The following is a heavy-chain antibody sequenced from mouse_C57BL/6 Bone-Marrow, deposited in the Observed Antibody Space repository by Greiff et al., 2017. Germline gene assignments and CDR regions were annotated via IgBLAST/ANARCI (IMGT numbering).Heavy chain of an antibody. CDR2: ISSGGSFT. CDR1: GFTFSSYG. Sequence: DVHLVESGGDLVKPGGSLKLSCAASGFTFSSYGMSWVRQTTDKRLEWVATISSGGSFTYYLDSVKGRFTISRDNATNTQYLQMSSQKSEDTSRYNCARCYNYANDYWGQGTSLTVSS. J-gene: IGHJ4*01. V-gene: IGHV5-6*01. D-gene: IGHD1-3*01. CDR3: ARCYNYANDY.